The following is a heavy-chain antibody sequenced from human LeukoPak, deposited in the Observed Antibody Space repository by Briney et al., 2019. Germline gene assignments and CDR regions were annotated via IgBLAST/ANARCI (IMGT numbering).Heavy chain of an antibody. V-gene: IGHV1-2*02. CDR1: GYTFTDYY. CDR3: ARERNYGDYGNAFDV. D-gene: IGHD4-17*01. J-gene: IGHJ3*01. Sequence: ASVKVSCKASGYTFTDYYIHWVRQAPGQGLEWMGWINSKRGVTTYAQKFQGGVTMTRDTSITTAYMELTRLRSDDTTIYYCARERNYGDYGNAFDVWGQGTKVTVSS. CDR2: INSKRGVT.